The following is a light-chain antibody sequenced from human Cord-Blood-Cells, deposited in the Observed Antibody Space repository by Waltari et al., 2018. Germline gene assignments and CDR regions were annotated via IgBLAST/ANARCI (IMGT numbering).Light chain of an antibody. CDR2: QDS. J-gene: IGLJ2*01. CDR1: KLGDKY. CDR3: CSYAGSYVV. V-gene: IGLV3-1*01. Sequence: SYELTQPPSVSVSPGQTASITCSGDKLGDKYACWYQQKPGQSPVLVIYQDSKRPSGIPERFSGSNSGNTATLTISGTQAMDEADYYCCSYAGSYVVFGGGTKLTVL.